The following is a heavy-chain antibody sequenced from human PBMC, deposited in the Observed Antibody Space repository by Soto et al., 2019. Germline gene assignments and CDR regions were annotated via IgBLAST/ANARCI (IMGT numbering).Heavy chain of an antibody. V-gene: IGHV4-30-2*01. CDR1: GGSISSGGYS. CDR3: ARVPTP. Sequence: QLQLQESGSGLVKPSQTLSFTCAFSGGSISSGGYSWSGIRQPPGKRLEWIGYIYHSGSTYYNPSLESRLTTSVDRSKNQFSLKLTSVTAADTAVYYCARVPTPWGQGTLVTVSS. CDR2: IYHSGST. J-gene: IGHJ5*02.